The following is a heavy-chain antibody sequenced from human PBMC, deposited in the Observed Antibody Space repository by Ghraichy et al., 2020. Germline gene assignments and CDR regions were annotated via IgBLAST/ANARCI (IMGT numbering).Heavy chain of an antibody. J-gene: IGHJ5*02. CDR1: GGSFSGYY. Sequence: SETLSLTCAVYGGSFSGYYWSWIRQPPGKGLEWIGEINHSGSTNYNPSLKSRVTISVDTSKNQFSLKLSSVTAADTAVYYCARYRTTARPRLGLDPWGQGTLVTVSS. CDR3: ARYRTTARPRLGLDP. CDR2: INHSGST. D-gene: IGHD6-6*01. V-gene: IGHV4-34*01.